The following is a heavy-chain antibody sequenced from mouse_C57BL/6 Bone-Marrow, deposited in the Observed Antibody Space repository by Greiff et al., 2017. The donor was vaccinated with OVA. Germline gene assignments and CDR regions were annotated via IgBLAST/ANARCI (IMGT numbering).Heavy chain of an antibody. V-gene: IGHV1-61*01. CDR1: GYTFTSYW. D-gene: IGHD2-5*01. J-gene: IGHJ3*01. Sequence: VQLQQPGAELVRPGSSVKLSCKASGYTFTSYWMDWVKQRPGQGLEWIGNIYPSDSETHYNQKFKDKSTLTVDKSSSTAYMQLSSLTSEDSAVYYCARWDSNYVPFAYWGQGTLVTVSA. CDR3: ARWDSNYVPFAY. CDR2: IYPSDSET.